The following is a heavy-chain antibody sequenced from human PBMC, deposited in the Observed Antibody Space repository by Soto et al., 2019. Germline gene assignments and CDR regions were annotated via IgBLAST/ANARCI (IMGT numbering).Heavy chain of an antibody. D-gene: IGHD6-6*01. J-gene: IGHJ6*02. V-gene: IGHV1-46*01. CDR3: ARDPIAARPDAYYYYGMDV. CDR1: GYTFTSYY. Sequence: GASVKVSCKASGYTFTSYYMHWVRQAPGQGLEWMGIINPSGGSTSYAQKFQGRVTMTRDTSTSTVYMELSSLRSEDTAVYYCARDPIAARPDAYYYYGMDVWGQGTTVTVSS. CDR2: INPSGGST.